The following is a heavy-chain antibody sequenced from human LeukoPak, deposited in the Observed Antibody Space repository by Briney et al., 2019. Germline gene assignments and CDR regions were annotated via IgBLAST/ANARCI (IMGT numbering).Heavy chain of an antibody. CDR3: ARDRSGVTDY. D-gene: IGHD2-21*02. Sequence: SETLSLTCAVYGGSFSGFYWSWIRQHPGKGLEWIGYIYYSGSTYYNPSLKSRVTISVDTSKNQFSLKLSSVTAADTAVYYCARDRSGVTDYWGQGTLVTVSS. CDR1: GGSFSGFY. V-gene: IGHV4-31*11. J-gene: IGHJ4*02. CDR2: IYYSGST.